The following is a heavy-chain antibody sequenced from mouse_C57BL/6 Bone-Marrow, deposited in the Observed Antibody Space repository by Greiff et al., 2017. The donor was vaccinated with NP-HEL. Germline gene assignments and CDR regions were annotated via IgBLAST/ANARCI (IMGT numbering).Heavy chain of an antibody. CDR3: GRSRFLHCYAMDY. V-gene: IGHV1-64*01. J-gene: IGHJ4*01. CDR2: IHPNSGST. CDR1: GYTFTSYW. Sequence: QVQLQQPGAELVKPGASVKLSCKASGYTFTSYWMHWVKQRPGQGLEWIGMIHPNSGSTNYNEKFKSKATLTVDKSSSTAYMQLSSLTSEDSAVYYWGRSRFLHCYAMDYWGQGTSVTVSS.